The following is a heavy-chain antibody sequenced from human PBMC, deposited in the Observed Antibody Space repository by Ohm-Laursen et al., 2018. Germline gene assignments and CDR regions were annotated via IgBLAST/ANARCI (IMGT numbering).Heavy chain of an antibody. J-gene: IGHJ4*02. CDR1: GFTFSSYS. V-gene: IGHV3-21*04. CDR3: AKDRGIAAAGTFDY. D-gene: IGHD6-13*01. CDR2: ISSSSSYI. Sequence: SLRLSCAASGFTFSSYSMNWVRQAPGKGLEWVSSISSSSSYIYYADSVKGRFTISRDNSKNTLYLQMNSLRAEDTAVYYCAKDRGIAAAGTFDYRGQGTLVTVSS.